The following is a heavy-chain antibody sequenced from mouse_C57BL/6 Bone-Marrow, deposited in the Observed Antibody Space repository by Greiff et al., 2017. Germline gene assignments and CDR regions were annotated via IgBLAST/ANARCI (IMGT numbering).Heavy chain of an antibody. CDR1: ASPFTTSW. V-gene: IGHV1-50*01. CDR3: ARWVPYYYGSIV. CDR2: IDPSDTYT. Sequence: QLQHPGAKLVNPGASVRLSCKASASPFTTSWFRGLKQGPGQGLGWIGEIDPSDTYTNYNQKFKGKATLIVDTSSSTAYMQLSSLTSEDSAVYYCARWVPYYYGSIVWGTGTTVTVSS. J-gene: IGHJ1*03. D-gene: IGHD1-1*01.